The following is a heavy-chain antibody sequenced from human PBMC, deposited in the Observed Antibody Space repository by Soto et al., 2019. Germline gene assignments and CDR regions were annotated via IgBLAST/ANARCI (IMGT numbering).Heavy chain of an antibody. CDR3: AKEVGRSYYGMDV. Sequence: EVQVVESGGGLVKPGGSLRLSCAASGFSFNTYNMNWVRQAPGKGLEWVSSISGSGSDIFYADSVKGRFTITRDNARNSVYLEMDSLRAEDTAVYYCAKEVGRSYYGMDVWGQGTTVTVSS. CDR1: GFSFNTYN. CDR2: ISGSGSDI. J-gene: IGHJ6*02. D-gene: IGHD1-26*01. V-gene: IGHV3-21*01.